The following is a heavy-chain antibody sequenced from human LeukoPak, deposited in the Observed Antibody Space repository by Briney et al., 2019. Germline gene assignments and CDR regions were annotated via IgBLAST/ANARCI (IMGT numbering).Heavy chain of an antibody. Sequence: ASVKVSCKASGYTFTSYDINWVRQATGQGLEWMGWMNPNSGNTGYAQKFQGRVTITRNTSISTAYKELSNLRSEDTAVYCCAREEEGGYCSGGSCYSGPHDAFDIGGQGTMVTVSS. CDR3: AREEEGGYCSGGSCYSGPHDAFDI. CDR2: MNPNSGNT. J-gene: IGHJ3*02. CDR1: GYTFTSYD. D-gene: IGHD2-15*01. V-gene: IGHV1-8*03.